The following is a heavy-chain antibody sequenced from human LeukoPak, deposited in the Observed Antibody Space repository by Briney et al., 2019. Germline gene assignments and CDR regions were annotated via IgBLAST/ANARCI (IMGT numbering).Heavy chain of an antibody. V-gene: IGHV3-7*05. J-gene: IGHJ5*02. D-gene: IGHD3-22*01. CDR1: GFSISTYW. CDR3: ARKLYYYNSGGSVGHAGWFDP. CDR2: IEQDGSEE. Sequence: GGSLRLSCAASGFSISTYWMTWVRQAPGKGLEWVANIEQDGSEEYYVDSVKGRFTISRDNAKNSLFLQVNSLRAEDTAVYYCARKLYYYNSGGSVGHAGWFDPWGQGTLVTVSS.